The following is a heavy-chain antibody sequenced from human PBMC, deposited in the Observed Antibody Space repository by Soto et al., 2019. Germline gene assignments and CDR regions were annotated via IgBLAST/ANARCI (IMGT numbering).Heavy chain of an antibody. V-gene: IGHV4-34*01. D-gene: IGHD7-27*01. Sequence: QVQLQQWGAGLLKPSETLSLTRAVYGGSFSAYDWTWIRQPPGKGLEWIGDIHHTRGTNYNPSLTSRVTISVDTAKNQFSLKLRSVTAADTAVYYCARGPDSGEYGWFDPWGQGSLVTVSS. CDR1: GGSFSAYD. CDR3: ARGPDSGEYGWFDP. CDR2: IHHTRGT. J-gene: IGHJ5*02.